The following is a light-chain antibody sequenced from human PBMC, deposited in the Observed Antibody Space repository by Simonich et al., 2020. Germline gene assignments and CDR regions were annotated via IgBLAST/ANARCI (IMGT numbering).Light chain of an antibody. CDR1: QSVSSN. CDR2: GAS. J-gene: IGKJ1*01. CDR3: QQYNNWPWT. V-gene: IGKV3-15*01. Sequence: EIVMTQSPATLSVSPGERATLSCRASQSVSSNLAWYQQKPGQAPRLLIYGASTRATGIAARFSGSGSGTEFTLTISSMQSEDFAVYYCQQYNNWPWTFGRGTKVEIK.